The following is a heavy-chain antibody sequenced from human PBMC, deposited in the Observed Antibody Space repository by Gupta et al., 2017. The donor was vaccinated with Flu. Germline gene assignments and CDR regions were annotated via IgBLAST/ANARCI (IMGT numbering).Heavy chain of an antibody. J-gene: IGHJ4*02. D-gene: IGHD4-17*01. CDR3: ARVWDYAIGGQVKNFDY. V-gene: IGHV6-1*01. CDR2: TYYRSKWYN. CDR1: GDSVSSNSAA. Sequence: QVQLQQSGPGLVKPSQTLSLTCAISGDSVSSNSAAWNWIRQSPSRGLEWLGRTYYRSKWYNDYAVSVKSRITINPDTPKNQFSLQLNSVTPEDTAVYYCARVWDYAIGGQVKNFDYWGQGTLVTVSS.